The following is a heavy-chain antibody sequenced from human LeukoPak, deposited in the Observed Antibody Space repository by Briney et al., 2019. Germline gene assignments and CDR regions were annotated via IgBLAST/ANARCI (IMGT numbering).Heavy chain of an antibody. J-gene: IGHJ5*02. V-gene: IGHV3-23*01. CDR1: GFTFGSHA. CDR3: AGVAAGSWFDP. CDR2: IGGSGVST. D-gene: IGHD2-15*01. Sequence: PGGSLRLSCAASGFTFGSHAMSWVRQAPGKGLEWVSAIGGSGVSTYYADSVKGRFTISRDNSKNTLYLQMNSLRVEDTAVYYCAGVAAGSWFDPWGQGTLVTVSS.